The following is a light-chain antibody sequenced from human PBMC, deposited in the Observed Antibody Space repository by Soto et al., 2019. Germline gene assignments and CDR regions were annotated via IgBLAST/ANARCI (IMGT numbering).Light chain of an antibody. CDR1: QGISNY. CDR3: QRYNMAPHT. Sequence: DIQMTQSPSSLSASVGDRVTITCRASQGISNYLAWYQQKPGKVPKLLIYAASTLQSGVPSRFSGSGSGTDFTLAISSLQPEDVATYYCQRYNMAPHTFGPRTTVDIK. J-gene: IGKJ3*01. CDR2: AAS. V-gene: IGKV1-27*01.